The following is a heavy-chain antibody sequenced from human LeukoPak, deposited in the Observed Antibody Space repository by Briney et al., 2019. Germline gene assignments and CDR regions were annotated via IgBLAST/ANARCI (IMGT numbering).Heavy chain of an antibody. CDR2: INHSGST. D-gene: IGHD3-10*01. V-gene: IGHV4-34*01. J-gene: IGHJ4*02. CDR3: ARFGYGSDFVY. Sequence: SETLSLTCAVYGGSFSGYYWSWIRQPPGKGLEWIGEINHSGSTNYNPSLKSRVTISVDTSKNQFSLKLSSVTAADTAVYYCARFGYGSDFVYWGQGTLVTVSS. CDR1: GGSFSGYY.